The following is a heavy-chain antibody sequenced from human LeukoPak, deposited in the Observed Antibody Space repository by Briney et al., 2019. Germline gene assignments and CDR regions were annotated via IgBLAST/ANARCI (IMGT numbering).Heavy chain of an antibody. D-gene: IGHD6-19*01. Sequence: ASVKVSCKASGYTFTSYDINWVRQATGQGLEWMGWMNPNSGNTGYAQKFQGRVTITRNTSISTAYMELSSLRSEDTAVYYCARGASSGWDYYYYYYMDVWGKGTTVTVSS. V-gene: IGHV1-8*03. CDR3: ARGASSGWDYYYYYYMDV. CDR1: GYTFTSYD. J-gene: IGHJ6*03. CDR2: MNPNSGNT.